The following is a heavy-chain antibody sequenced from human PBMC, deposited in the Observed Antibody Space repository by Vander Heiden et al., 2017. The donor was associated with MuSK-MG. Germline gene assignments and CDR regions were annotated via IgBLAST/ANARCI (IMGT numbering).Heavy chain of an antibody. Sequence: QLQLQESGPGLVKPSETLSLTCTVSGGSISSSTYYWGWIRQPPGKGLEWIGGIYYSGSTYYNPSLKSRVSISVDTSKNQFSLKLSSVTAADTAVYYCARRDGYNYRNYFDYWGQGTLVTVSS. CDR1: GGSISSSTYY. CDR2: IYYSGST. V-gene: IGHV4-39*01. D-gene: IGHD5-12*01. J-gene: IGHJ4*02. CDR3: ARRDGYNYRNYFDY.